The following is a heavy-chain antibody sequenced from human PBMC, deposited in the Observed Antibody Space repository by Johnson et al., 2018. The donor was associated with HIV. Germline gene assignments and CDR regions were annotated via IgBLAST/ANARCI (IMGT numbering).Heavy chain of an antibody. CDR3: ARLGPHDAFDI. CDR1: GFTFSHYD. V-gene: IGHV3-13*01. Sequence: AQLVESGGGLVQPGRSLRLSCAASGFTFSHYDMHWVRQVTGKGLEWVSAIGTIAGDTFYSASVKGRFTISRDNSKNTLYLQMNSLRAEDTAVYYCARLGPHDAFDIWGQGTMVTVSS. CDR2: IGTIAGDT. D-gene: IGHD1-26*01. J-gene: IGHJ3*02.